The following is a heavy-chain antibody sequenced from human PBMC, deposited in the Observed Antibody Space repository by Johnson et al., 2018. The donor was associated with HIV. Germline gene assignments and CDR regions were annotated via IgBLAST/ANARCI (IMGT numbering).Heavy chain of an antibody. CDR1: GFTVSSNY. Sequence: EVQLVESGGGLIQPAGSLRLSCAASGFTVSSNYMSWVRQAPGKGLEWVSLIYSGGITYYADSVKGRFTISRDNSKNTLYLQMNSLRAEDTALYYCASEAKHHVGANRVSSFDIWGQGTMVTVSA. J-gene: IGHJ3*02. CDR2: IYSGGIT. V-gene: IGHV3-53*01. D-gene: IGHD1-26*01. CDR3: ASEAKHHVGANRVSSFDI.